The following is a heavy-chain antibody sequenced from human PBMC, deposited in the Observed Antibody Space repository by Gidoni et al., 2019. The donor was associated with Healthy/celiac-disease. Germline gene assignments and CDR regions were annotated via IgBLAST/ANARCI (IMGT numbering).Heavy chain of an antibody. V-gene: IGHV3-30*18. J-gene: IGHJ4*02. CDR1: GFTFSSYG. Sequence: QVQLVESGGGVVQPGRSLRLSCAASGFTFSSYGMHWVRPAPGKGLGWVAVISYDGSNKYYADSVKGRFTISRDNSKNTLYLQMNSLRAEDTAVYYCAKDKGSSGRSLPVFDYWGQGTLVTVSS. CDR3: AKDKGSSGRSLPVFDY. D-gene: IGHD3-10*01. CDR2: ISYDGSNK.